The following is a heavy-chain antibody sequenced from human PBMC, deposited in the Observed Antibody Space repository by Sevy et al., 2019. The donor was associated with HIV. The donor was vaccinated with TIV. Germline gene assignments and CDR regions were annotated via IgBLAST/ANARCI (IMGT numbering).Heavy chain of an antibody. Sequence: ASVKVSCKASGYTFTGYYMHWVRQAPGQGLEWMGWINPNSGGTNYAQKFQGRVTMTRDTSISTAYMELGRLRSDDTAVYYCARTPVGKYCSGGSCDYYYGMDVWGQGTTVTVSS. CDR2: INPNSGGT. CDR1: GYTFTGYY. J-gene: IGHJ6*02. CDR3: ARTPVGKYCSGGSCDYYYGMDV. V-gene: IGHV1-2*02. D-gene: IGHD2-15*01.